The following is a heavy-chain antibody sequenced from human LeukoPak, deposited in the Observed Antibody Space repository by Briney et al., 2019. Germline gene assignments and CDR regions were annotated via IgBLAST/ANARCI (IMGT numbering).Heavy chain of an antibody. D-gene: IGHD3-16*01. CDR3: YVHHYYYYMDV. Sequence: GGSLRLSCAASGFTFSSYWMHWVRQAPGKGLVWVSRIDGDGTTTNYADSVKGRFTISRDNAKNTLYLQINSLSAEDTAVYYCYVHHYYYYMDVWGKGTTVTVS. J-gene: IGHJ6*03. CDR1: GFTFSSYW. V-gene: IGHV3-74*01. CDR2: IDGDGTTT.